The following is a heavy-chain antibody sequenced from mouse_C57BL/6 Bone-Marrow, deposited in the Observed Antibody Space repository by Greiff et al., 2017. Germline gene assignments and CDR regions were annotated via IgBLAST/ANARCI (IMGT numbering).Heavy chain of an antibody. Sequence: EVMLVESGGGLVKPGGSLKLSCAASGFTFSSYAMSWVRQTPEKRLEWVATISDGGSYTYYPDNVKGRFTISRDNAKNNLYLQMSHLKSEDTAMYYCGRERNWDEWYFDVWGTGTTVTVSS. J-gene: IGHJ1*03. CDR3: GRERNWDEWYFDV. V-gene: IGHV5-4*01. CDR2: ISDGGSYT. D-gene: IGHD4-1*02. CDR1: GFTFSSYA.